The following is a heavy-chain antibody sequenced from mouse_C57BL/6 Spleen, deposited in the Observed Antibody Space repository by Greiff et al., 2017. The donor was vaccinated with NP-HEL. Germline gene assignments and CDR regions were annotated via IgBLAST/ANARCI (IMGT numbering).Heavy chain of an antibody. V-gene: IGHV7-1*01. CDR2: SRNKANDYTT. Sequence: EVKLVESGGGLVQSGRSLRLSCATSGFTFSDFYMEWVRQAPGKGLEWIAASRNKANDYTTEYSASVKGRFIVSRDTSQSILYLQMNALRAEDTAIYYCARDALGPYGSSFYWYFDVWGTGTTVTVSS. CDR3: ARDALGPYGSSFYWYFDV. CDR1: GFTFSDFY. J-gene: IGHJ1*03. D-gene: IGHD1-1*01.